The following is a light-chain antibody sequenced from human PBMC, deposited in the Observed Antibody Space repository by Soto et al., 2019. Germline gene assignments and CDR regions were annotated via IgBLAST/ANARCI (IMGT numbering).Light chain of an antibody. CDR2: LNSDGSH. CDR1: SGHSSYA. Sequence: QLVLTQSPSASASLGASVKLTCTLSSGHSSYAIAWHQQQPEKGPRYLMKLNSDGSHSKRDGIPDRFSGSSSGAERYLTISSRLSEDEADYDCQTWGTGIHDVCGTGTKLTVL. J-gene: IGLJ1*01. CDR3: QTWGTGIHDV. V-gene: IGLV4-69*01.